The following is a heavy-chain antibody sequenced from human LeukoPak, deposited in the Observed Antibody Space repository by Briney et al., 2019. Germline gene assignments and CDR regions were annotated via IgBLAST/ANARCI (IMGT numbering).Heavy chain of an antibody. D-gene: IGHD6-13*01. CDR2: INTNSGGT. CDR1: GYTFTIHH. J-gene: IGHJ4*02. CDR3: ARDYSTSSWDN. Sequence: ASVTVSCTPSGYTFTIHHIQWVRQAPGQGLEWMGWINTNSGGTIYSQKFQGRITMTRDPSITTAYMELSSLRSDDTAVYYCARDYSTSSWDNWGQGTLVTVSS. V-gene: IGHV1-2*02.